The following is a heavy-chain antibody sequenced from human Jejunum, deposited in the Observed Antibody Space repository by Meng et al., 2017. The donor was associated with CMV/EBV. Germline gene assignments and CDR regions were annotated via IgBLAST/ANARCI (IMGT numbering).Heavy chain of an antibody. CDR1: GFDFNTHG. CDR3: AKDFLSWIMGAAADR. CDR2: IWYGGDDK. D-gene: IGHD1-26*01. J-gene: IGHJ5*02. V-gene: IGHV3-33*03. Sequence: SGFDFNTHGMHWVRQAPGKGLGWVEVIWYGGDDKYYSESVRGRFTVSRDNLKNILYLQMNSLRDEDTGIYYCAKDFLSWIMGAAADRWGQGTLVTVSS.